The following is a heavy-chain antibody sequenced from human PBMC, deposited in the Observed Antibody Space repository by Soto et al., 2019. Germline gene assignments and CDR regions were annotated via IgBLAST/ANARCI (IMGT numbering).Heavy chain of an antibody. CDR2: ISSSSSDT. D-gene: IGHD3-9*01. CDR3: ARRRPTGYYNY. CDR1: GFPFSDYY. J-gene: IGHJ4*02. Sequence: QVQLVESGGDLVKPEGSLRLSCAASGFPFSDYYMSWIRQAPGKGLEWVSSISSSSSDTNYAQSVKGRFTISRDNAKNSLHLQMNSLRAEDTAVYYCARRRPTGYYNYWGQGTLVTVSA. V-gene: IGHV3-11*05.